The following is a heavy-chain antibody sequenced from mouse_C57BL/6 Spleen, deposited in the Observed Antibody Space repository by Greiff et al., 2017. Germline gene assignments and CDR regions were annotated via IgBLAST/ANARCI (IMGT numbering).Heavy chain of an antibody. V-gene: IGHV1-18*01. CDR1: GYTFTDYN. J-gene: IGHJ1*03. CDR2: INPNNGGT. CDR3: ARSGLPVRGYFDV. Sequence: EVQLQQSGPELVKPGASVKIPCKASGYTFTDYNMDWVKQSHGKSLEWIGDINPNNGGTIYNQKFKGKATLTVDKSSSTAYMELRSLTSEDTAVYYCARSGLPVRGYFDVWGTGTTVTVSS. D-gene: IGHD2-5*01.